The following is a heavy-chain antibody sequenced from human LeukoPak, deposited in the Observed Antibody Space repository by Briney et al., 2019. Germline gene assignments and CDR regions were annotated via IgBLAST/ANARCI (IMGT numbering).Heavy chain of an antibody. CDR3: ARADTYYDFWSGYSKAINWFDP. D-gene: IGHD3-3*01. V-gene: IGHV4-4*02. J-gene: IGHJ5*02. CDR2: IYHSGST. Sequence: SETLSLTCAVSGGSISSSNWWSWVRQPPGKGLEWIGEIYHSGSTNYNPSLKSRVTISVDTSKNQFSLKLSSVTAADTAVYYCARADTYYDFWSGYSKAINWFDPWGQGTLVTVSS. CDR1: GGSISSSNW.